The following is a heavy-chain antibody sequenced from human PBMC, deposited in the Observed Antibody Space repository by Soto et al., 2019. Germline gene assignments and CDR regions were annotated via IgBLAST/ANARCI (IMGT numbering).Heavy chain of an antibody. Sequence: PGGSLRLSCAASGFTFRSYAMSWVRQAPGKGLEWVSGISGSGISTHYADSVKGRFTISRDNSKNTLYLQMNSLRAEGTAVYYCARRGYSYGFDYWGEGTLVTVSS. CDR2: ISGSGIST. D-gene: IGHD5-18*01. CDR1: GFTFRSYA. CDR3: ARRGYSYGFDY. V-gene: IGHV3-23*01. J-gene: IGHJ4*02.